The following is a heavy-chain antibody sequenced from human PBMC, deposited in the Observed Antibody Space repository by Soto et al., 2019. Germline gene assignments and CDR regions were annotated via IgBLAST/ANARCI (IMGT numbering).Heavy chain of an antibody. Sequence: QVQLQESGPGLVKPSETLSLTCTVSGGSISSDYWSWIRQPPGKGLEWIGHMYYSGSTKYNPSLKSRVTISIDTSRNHFSLKLTSVTAVDTALYYCARGYYDSSGYYPWGQGTLVTVSS. V-gene: IGHV4-59*01. D-gene: IGHD3-22*01. CDR1: GGSISSDY. J-gene: IGHJ5*02. CDR3: ARGYYDSSGYYP. CDR2: MYYSGST.